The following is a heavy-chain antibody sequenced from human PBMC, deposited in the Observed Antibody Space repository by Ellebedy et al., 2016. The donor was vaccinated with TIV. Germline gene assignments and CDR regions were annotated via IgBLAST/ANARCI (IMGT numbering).Heavy chain of an antibody. Sequence: LSLTXTVSGGSISSGDYYWSWIRQAPGKGLEWVSYISSSSSYTNYADSVKGRFTISRDNAKNSLYLQMNSLRAEDTAVYYCATGVRYFDYWGQGTLVTVSS. J-gene: IGHJ4*02. D-gene: IGHD7-27*01. CDR2: ISSSSSYT. V-gene: IGHV3-11*06. CDR1: GGSISSGDYY. CDR3: ATGVRYFDY.